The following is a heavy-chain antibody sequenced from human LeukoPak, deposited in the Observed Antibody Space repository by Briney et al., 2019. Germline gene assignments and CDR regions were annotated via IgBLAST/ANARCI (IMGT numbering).Heavy chain of an antibody. D-gene: IGHD3-22*01. V-gene: IGHV3-30-3*01. CDR2: ISYDGSNK. CDR1: GFTFSSYA. Sequence: PGRSPRLSCAASGFTFSSYAMHWVRQAPGKGLEWVAVISYDGSNKYYADSVKGRFTISRDNSKNTLYLQMNSLRAEDTAVYYCARESLSYDSSGYYYEGADIDYWGQGTLVTVSS. J-gene: IGHJ4*02. CDR3: ARESLSYDSSGYYYEGADIDY.